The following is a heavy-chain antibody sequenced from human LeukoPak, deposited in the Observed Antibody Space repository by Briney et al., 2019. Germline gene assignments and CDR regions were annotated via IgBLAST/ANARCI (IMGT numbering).Heavy chain of an antibody. CDR1: GFTFSSYS. CDR3: ARGQRRHIDMAPSFDY. D-gene: IGHD5-24*01. V-gene: IGHV3-21*01. CDR2: ISSSSSYI. J-gene: IGHJ4*02. Sequence: GGSLRLSCAASGFTFSSYSMNWVRQAPGKGLEWVSSISSSSSYIYYADSVKGRFTISRDNAKNSLYLQMNSLRGEDTAVYSCARGQRRHIDMAPSFDYWGQGTLVTVSS.